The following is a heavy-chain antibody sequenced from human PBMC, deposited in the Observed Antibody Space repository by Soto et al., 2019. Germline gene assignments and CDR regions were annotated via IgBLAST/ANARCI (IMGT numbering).Heavy chain of an antibody. V-gene: IGHV3-21*01. CDR1: GFSFDDHA. D-gene: IGHD3-10*01. CDR2: ISSSSSYI. Sequence: PRGSLRLSCAASGFSFDDHAMHWVRQAPGKGLEWVSSISSSSSYIYYADSVKGRFTISRDNAKNSLYLQMNSLRAEDTAVYYCARDLADQKGNLDYWGQGTLVTVSS. J-gene: IGHJ4*02. CDR3: ARDLADQKGNLDY.